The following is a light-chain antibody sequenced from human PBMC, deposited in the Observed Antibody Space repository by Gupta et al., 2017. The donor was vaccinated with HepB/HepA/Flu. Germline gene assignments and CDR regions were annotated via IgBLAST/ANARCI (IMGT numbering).Light chain of an antibody. J-gene: IGLJ1*01. V-gene: IGLV1-40*01. CDR1: STNIGAGYD. CDR3: QSYDSSLSVFV. Sequence: SVLTPPPSVSGAPGQRVTISCTGGSTNIGAGYDVHWYQQLPGTAPKLLIYDNSNRPSGVPDRFSGSKSGTSASLAITGLQAEDEADYYCQSYDSSLSVFVFGTGTKVTVL. CDR2: DNS.